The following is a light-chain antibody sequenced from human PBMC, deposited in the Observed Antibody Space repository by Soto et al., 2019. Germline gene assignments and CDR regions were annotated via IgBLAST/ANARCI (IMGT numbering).Light chain of an antibody. Sequence: SYELTQPPSVSVAPGQTARITCGGSNIGSKSGHWYQQKPGQAPVLVVYDDSDRPSGIPERFSGSNSGNTATLTISRVEAGDEADYYCQVWDTSSDHVDFGRGTKLTVL. V-gene: IGLV3-21*02. CDR1: NIGSKS. J-gene: IGLJ2*01. CDR2: DDS. CDR3: QVWDTSSDHVD.